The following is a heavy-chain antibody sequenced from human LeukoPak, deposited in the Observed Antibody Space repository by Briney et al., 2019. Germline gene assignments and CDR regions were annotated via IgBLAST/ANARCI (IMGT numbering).Heavy chain of an antibody. CDR2: IYYSGST. J-gene: IGHJ4*02. D-gene: IGHD6-13*01. Sequence: SETLSLTCTVSGGSISSGDYYWSWIRQPPGKGLEWIGYIYYSGSTYCNPSLKSRVTISVDTSKNQFSLKLSSVTAADTAVYYCARGKQQLVYDYFDYWGQGTLVTVSS. CDR1: GGSISSGDYY. V-gene: IGHV4-30-4*08. CDR3: ARGKQQLVYDYFDY.